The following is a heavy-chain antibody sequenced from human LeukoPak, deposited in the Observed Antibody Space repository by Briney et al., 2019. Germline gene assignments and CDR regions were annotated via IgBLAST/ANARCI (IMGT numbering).Heavy chain of an antibody. CDR3: ARTYDTNGYTSDY. CDR2: ISQSGST. J-gene: IGHJ4*02. D-gene: IGHD3-22*01. V-gene: IGHV4-34*01. CDR1: GGSFSEYY. Sequence: PSETLSLTCAVSGGSFSEYYWSWIRQPPGKGLEWIGEISQSGSTNYNPSLKTRVSISLDTSKNQFSLKVTSVTAADTAFYYCARTYDTNGYTSDYWGQGAPVTVSS.